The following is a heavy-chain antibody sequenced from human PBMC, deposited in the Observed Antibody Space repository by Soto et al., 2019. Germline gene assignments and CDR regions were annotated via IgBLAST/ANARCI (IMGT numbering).Heavy chain of an antibody. CDR3: ARGGRTGIPYYYGMDV. Sequence: SETLSLTCTVSGGSISSGGYYWSWIRQHPGKGLEWIGYIYYSGSTYYNPSLKSRVTISVDTSKNQFSLKLSSVTAADTAVYYCARGGRTGIPYYYGMDVWGQGTTVTVSS. D-gene: IGHD2-2*02. CDR1: GGSISSGGYY. J-gene: IGHJ6*02. CDR2: IYYSGST. V-gene: IGHV4-31*03.